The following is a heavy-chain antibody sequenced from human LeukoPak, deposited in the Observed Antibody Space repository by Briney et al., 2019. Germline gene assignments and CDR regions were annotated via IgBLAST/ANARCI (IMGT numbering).Heavy chain of an antibody. CDR3: AKDRYSGTTSPFDF. V-gene: IGHV3-30*18. CDR1: GFTFSSYG. D-gene: IGHD1-26*01. CDR2: ISYDGSNK. Sequence: GGSLRLSCAASGFTFSSYGMHWVRQAPGKGLEWMAVISYDGSNKYYADSVKGRFTISRDNSKNTLYLQMNSLRAEDTAVYYCAKDRYSGTTSPFDFWGQGTLVIVSS. J-gene: IGHJ4*02.